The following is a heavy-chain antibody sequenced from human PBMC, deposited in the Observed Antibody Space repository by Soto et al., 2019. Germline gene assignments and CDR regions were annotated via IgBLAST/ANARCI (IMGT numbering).Heavy chain of an antibody. D-gene: IGHD5-18*01. V-gene: IGHV2-5*02. CDR1: GFSLSTSGVG. Sequence: QITLKESGPTLVKPTQTLTLTCTFSGFSLSTSGVGVGWIRQPPGKALEWLALIYWDDDKRYSPSLKSRLTITKDTSKNQVVRTMTNMDPVDTATYYCAHRRSYGPVYYYFDYWGQGTLVTVSS. CDR2: IYWDDDK. CDR3: AHRRSYGPVYYYFDY. J-gene: IGHJ4*02.